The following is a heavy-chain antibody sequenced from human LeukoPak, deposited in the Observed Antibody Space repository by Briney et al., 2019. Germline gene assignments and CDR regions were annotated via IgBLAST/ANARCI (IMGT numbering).Heavy chain of an antibody. D-gene: IGHD6-13*01. J-gene: IGHJ6*02. CDR1: GFTFSSYS. CDR2: ISSSSSFT. Sequence: GGSLRLSCAASGFTFSSYSMNWVRQAPGKGLEWVSSISSSSSFTYYADSVKGRFTISRDNAKNSLYLQMNSLRAEDTALYYCARVRAAAGFYYGMDVWGQGTTVTVSS. CDR3: ARVRAAAGFYYGMDV. V-gene: IGHV3-21*01.